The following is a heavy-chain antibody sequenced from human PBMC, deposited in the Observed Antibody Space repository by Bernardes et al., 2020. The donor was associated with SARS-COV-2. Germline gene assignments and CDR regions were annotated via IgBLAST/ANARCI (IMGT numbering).Heavy chain of an antibody. Sequence: LSLTCTVSGGSVSSSSSYWHWIRQPPGKGLEWIGSVYYRGTTNYNPSLQSRVTISADTSNNQFSLRLSSVTTADTAVYFCARVRSRNYYYYYDMDVWGQGTTVTVSS. CDR3: ARVRSRNYYYYYDMDV. J-gene: IGHJ6*02. V-gene: IGHV4-61*01. CDR1: GGSVSSSSSY. D-gene: IGHD3-16*02. CDR2: VYYRGTT.